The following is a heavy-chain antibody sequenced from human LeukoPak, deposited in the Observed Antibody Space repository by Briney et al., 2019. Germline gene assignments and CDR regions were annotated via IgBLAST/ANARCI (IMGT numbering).Heavy chain of an antibody. CDR1: GFTFSNYW. V-gene: IGHV3-74*01. CDR2: INSDGSDT. Sequence: GGSLRLSCEASGFTFSNYWMHWFRQAPGKGLVWVSRINSDGSDTSYADSVKGRFTISRDNGKNTLDLKMNNLRGEDTAIYYCARGGGSIIAVDFWGQGTLVTVSS. J-gene: IGHJ4*02. CDR3: ARGGGSIIAVDF. D-gene: IGHD3-16*01.